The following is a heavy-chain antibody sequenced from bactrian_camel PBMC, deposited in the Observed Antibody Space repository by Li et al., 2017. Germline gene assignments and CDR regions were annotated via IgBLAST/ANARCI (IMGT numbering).Heavy chain of an antibody. CDR1: GFTTFGSYA. J-gene: IGHJ6*01. Sequence: VQLVESGGGLVQPGGSLTLSCTASGFTTFGSYAMSWVRQAPGKGLEWVSRTDWSGRSTYYADSVKGRFTISRDDAKNTLYLQLNSLKPEDTATYFCTAQTTLALSIADFEHWGQGTQVTVS. CDR2: TDWSGRST. D-gene: IGHD1*01. V-gene: IGHV3S31*01. CDR3: TAQTTLALSIADFEH.